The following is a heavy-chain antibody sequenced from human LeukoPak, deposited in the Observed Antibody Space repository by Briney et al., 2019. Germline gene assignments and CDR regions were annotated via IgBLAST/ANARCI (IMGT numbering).Heavy chain of an antibody. CDR3: ARDFLSYDGSENHFEDTFDI. Sequence: GASVKVSCKASGYSFDRYGISWVRQAPGQGLEWLGWIGAFNGNTNYAQNLQGRVTMTADTSTTTAYMELRSLSSDDTAVYYCARDFLSYDGSENHFEDTFDIWGQGTMDTVSS. CDR1: GYSFDRYG. V-gene: IGHV1-18*01. CDR2: IGAFNGNT. J-gene: IGHJ3*02. D-gene: IGHD3-22*01.